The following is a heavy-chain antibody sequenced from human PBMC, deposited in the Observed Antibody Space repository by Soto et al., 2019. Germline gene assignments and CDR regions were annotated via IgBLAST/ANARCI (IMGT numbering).Heavy chain of an antibody. J-gene: IGHJ4*02. CDR1: GYTFTSYG. D-gene: IGHD1-1*01. CDR3: ARGRYGDY. Sequence: QVHLVQSGAEVKKPGASVKVSCKASGYTFTSYGITWVRQAPGQGLEWMGWISAHNGNTDYAQRHQGRVIVTIDPSTMTAYMEVVSLRSDDTAVYYCARGRYGDYWGQGALVTVCS. CDR2: ISAHNGNT. V-gene: IGHV1-18*01.